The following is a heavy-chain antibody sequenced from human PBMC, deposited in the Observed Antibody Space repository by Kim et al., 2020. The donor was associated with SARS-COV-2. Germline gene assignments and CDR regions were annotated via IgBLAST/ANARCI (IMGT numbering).Heavy chain of an antibody. CDR1: GFTFSSYW. D-gene: IGHD3-10*01. V-gene: IGHV3-74*01. CDR2: INSDGSST. J-gene: IGHJ5*02. CDR3: ARDFHSYYYYGSGSYNWFDP. Sequence: GGSLRLSCAASGFTFSSYWMHWVRQAPGKGLVWVSRINSDGSSTSYADSVKGRLTIPRDNAKNTLYLQINSLRAGDTAVYYCARDFHSYYYYGSGSYNWFDPWGQGTLVTVPS.